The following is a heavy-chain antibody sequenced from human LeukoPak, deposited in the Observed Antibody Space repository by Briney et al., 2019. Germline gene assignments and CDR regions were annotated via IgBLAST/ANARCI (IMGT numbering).Heavy chain of an antibody. D-gene: IGHD3-16*02. Sequence: GRSLRLSCAASGFTFSSYAIHWVRQAPGKGLEWVAVISYDGSKKYYADSVKGRFTISRDNSKNTLYLQMNSLRAEDTAVYYCAKSTQLRGGIATDFDSWGQGTLVTVSS. V-gene: IGHV3-30*18. CDR3: AKSTQLRGGIATDFDS. CDR2: ISYDGSKK. J-gene: IGHJ4*02. CDR1: GFTFSSYA.